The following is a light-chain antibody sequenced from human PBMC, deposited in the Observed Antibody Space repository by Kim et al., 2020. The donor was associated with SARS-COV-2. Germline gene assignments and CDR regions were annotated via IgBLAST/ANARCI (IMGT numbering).Light chain of an antibody. CDR1: QYISSW. J-gene: IGKJ2*01. V-gene: IGKV1-5*03. CDR2: KAS. CDR3: QQYNSWYT. Sequence: LSGCVGGSVTIPCRASQYISSWLASYQQKPGNDPKLLIYKASTLESGVPSRFSGSGSGTEFTLTISSVQTEDFATYYCQQYNSWYTFVQGTKLEI.